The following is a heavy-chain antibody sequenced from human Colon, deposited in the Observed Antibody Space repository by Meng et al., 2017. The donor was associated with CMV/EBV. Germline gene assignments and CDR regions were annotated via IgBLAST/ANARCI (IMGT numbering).Heavy chain of an antibody. D-gene: IGHD1-26*01. CDR3: AKDHLRATTWISSFDY. V-gene: IGHV3-21*01. CDR2: ISTTSRDI. J-gene: IGHJ4*02. CDR1: GFIFTSYT. Sequence: GESLKISCATSGFIFTSYTMSWVRQAPGKGLEWVSSISTTSRDIYYAASVKGRFTISRDNSKNTLYLQMNSLRAEDTAVYYCAKDHLRATTWISSFDYWGQGTLVTVSS.